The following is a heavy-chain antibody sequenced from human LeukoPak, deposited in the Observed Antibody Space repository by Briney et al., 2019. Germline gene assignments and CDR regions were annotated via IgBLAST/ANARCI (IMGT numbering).Heavy chain of an antibody. Sequence: SETLSLTCTVSGGSISSTSYYWGWIRHPPGKGLDWIGYISYSGTTYYNPSLKSRVTMSVDTSKNQFSLKLSSVTAADTAVYYCARRTCYDVLGVRTRAFDIWGPGTMVTVSS. CDR2: ISYSGTT. V-gene: IGHV4-39*01. D-gene: IGHD3-9*01. CDR3: ARRTCYDVLGVRTRAFDI. CDR1: GGSISSTSYY. J-gene: IGHJ3*02.